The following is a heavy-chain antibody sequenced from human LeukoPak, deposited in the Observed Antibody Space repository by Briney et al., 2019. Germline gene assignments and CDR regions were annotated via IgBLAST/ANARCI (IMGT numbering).Heavy chain of an antibody. CDR3: AKDDRFWVVISY. Sequence: PGGSLRLSCAASGFSFSSYGMHWVRQASGKGLELVAFIRYDGNEKYYADSVKGRFTISRDNSKNTLYLQMNSLRAEDTAVYYCAKDDRFWVVISYWGQGTLVTVSS. J-gene: IGHJ4*02. CDR1: GFSFSSYG. CDR2: IRYDGNEK. V-gene: IGHV3-30*02. D-gene: IGHD3-9*01.